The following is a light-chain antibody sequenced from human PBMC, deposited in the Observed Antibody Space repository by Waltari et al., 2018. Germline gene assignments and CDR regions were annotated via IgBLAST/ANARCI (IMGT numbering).Light chain of an antibody. V-gene: IGKV1-27*01. Sequence: DIQMSQSPSSLSASVGDRVTITCRASQDINNYLAWYQQKPGKVPKLLIYTASTLQSGVPSRFSGSGSGTDFTLTISSLQPEDVATYYCQKCYTAPWTFGQGTKVEIK. CDR1: QDINNY. CDR3: QKCYTAPWT. CDR2: TAS. J-gene: IGKJ1*01.